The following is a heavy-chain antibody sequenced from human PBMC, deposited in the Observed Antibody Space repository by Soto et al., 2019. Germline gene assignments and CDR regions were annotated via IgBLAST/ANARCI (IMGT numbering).Heavy chain of an antibody. D-gene: IGHD5-18*01. CDR2: INHSGST. V-gene: IGHV4-39*07. Sequence: SETLSLTCTVSGGSISSSSYYWGWIRQPPGKGLEWIGEINHSGSTNYNPSLKSRVTISVDTSKNQFSLKLSSVTAADTAVYYCARANSYGYYYYYGMDVWGQGTTVTVSS. CDR3: ARANSYGYYYYYGMDV. J-gene: IGHJ6*02. CDR1: GGSISSSSYY.